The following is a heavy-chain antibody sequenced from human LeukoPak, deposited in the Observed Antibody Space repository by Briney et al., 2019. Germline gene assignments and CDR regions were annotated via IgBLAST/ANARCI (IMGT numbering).Heavy chain of an antibody. CDR2: INHSGST. V-gene: IGHV4-34*01. CDR1: GGSISSYY. D-gene: IGHD6-13*01. Sequence: PSETLSLTCTVSGGSISSYYWSWIRQPPGKGLEWIGEINHSGSTNYNPSLKSRVTISVDTSKNQFSLKLSSVTAADTAVYYCARRAYVHSSSWYGNYYYYMDVWGKGTTVTISS. CDR3: ARRAYVHSSSWYGNYYYYMDV. J-gene: IGHJ6*03.